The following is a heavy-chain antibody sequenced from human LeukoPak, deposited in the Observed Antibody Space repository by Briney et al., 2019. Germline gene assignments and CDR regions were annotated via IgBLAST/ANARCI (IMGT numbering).Heavy chain of an antibody. CDR3: ARAGIQLWYFDY. CDR2: IIPIFGTA. J-gene: IGHJ4*02. D-gene: IGHD5-18*01. Sequence: ATVKVSCKASGGTFSSYAISWVRQAPGQGLEWMGGIIPIFGTANYAQKFQGRITITTDESTSTAYMELSSLRSEDTAVYYCARAGIQLWYFDYWGQGPLVTVSS. V-gene: IGHV1-69*05. CDR1: GGTFSSYA.